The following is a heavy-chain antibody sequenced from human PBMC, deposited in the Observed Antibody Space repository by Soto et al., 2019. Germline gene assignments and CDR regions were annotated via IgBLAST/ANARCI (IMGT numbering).Heavy chain of an antibody. Sequence: QLQLQESGPGLVKPSETLSLTCTVSGGSISSRSYYWGWIRQPPGKGLEWIGSIYSSGSTYYNPSLKSRLTISVDTSKNQFSLKLSSMTAADTAVYYCARPEWNSGWYGDYWGQGTLVTVSS. CDR3: ARPEWNSGWYGDY. V-gene: IGHV4-39*01. CDR1: GGSISSRSYY. J-gene: IGHJ4*02. D-gene: IGHD6-19*01. CDR2: IYSSGST.